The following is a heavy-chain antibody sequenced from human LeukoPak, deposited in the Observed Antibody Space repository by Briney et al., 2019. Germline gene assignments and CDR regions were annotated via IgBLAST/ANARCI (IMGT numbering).Heavy chain of an antibody. D-gene: IGHD3-10*01. CDR2: INHSGST. V-gene: IGHV4-34*01. J-gene: IGHJ3*02. CDR3: ARLMVRGVADASDI. CDR1: GGSFSGYY. Sequence: SETLSLTCAVYGGSFSGYYWSWIRQPPGKGLEWIGEINHSGSTNYNPSLKSRVTISVDTSKNQFSLKLSSVAAADTAVYYCARLMVRGVADASDIWGQGTMVTVSS.